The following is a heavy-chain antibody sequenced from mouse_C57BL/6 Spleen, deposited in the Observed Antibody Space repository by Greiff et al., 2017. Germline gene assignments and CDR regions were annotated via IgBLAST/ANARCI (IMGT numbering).Heavy chain of an antibody. CDR1: GYTFTNYW. Sequence: QVQLQQSGAELVRPGTSVKMSCKASGYTFTNYWIGWAKQRPGHGLEWIGDIYPGGGYPNYNEKFKGKATLTADKSSSTAYMQFSSLTSEDSAIYYCARIGADDGDFDYWGQGTTLTVSS. D-gene: IGHD2-12*01. J-gene: IGHJ2*01. V-gene: IGHV1-63*01. CDR2: IYPGGGYP. CDR3: ARIGADDGDFDY.